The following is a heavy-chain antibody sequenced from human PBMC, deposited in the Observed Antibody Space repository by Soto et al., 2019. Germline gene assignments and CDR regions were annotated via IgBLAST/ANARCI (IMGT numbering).Heavy chain of an antibody. V-gene: IGHV4-59*01. Sequence: PSETLSLTCTVSGGSIFNYYWSWIRQPPGKGLEWIGYIYYSGSTNYNPSLKSRVTISVDTSKNQFSLKLRSVTATDTALYYCAREKGHYYYYMDVWGKGTTVTVSS. CDR1: GGSIFNYY. CDR2: IYYSGST. CDR3: AREKGHYYYYMDV. J-gene: IGHJ6*03.